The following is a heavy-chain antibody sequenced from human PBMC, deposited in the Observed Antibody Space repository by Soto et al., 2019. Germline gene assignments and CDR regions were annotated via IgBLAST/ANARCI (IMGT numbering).Heavy chain of an antibody. V-gene: IGHV3-23*01. D-gene: IGHD7-27*01. CDR2: ISGSDGSST. CDR1: GFTFSSYA. J-gene: IGHJ4*02. CDR3: ARAVNWGYKHFDY. Sequence: PGGSLRLSCAASGFTFSSYAMSWVRQAPGKGLEWVSAISGSDGSSTSYADSVKGRFTISRDNAKNTLYLQMNSLRAEDTAVYYCARAVNWGYKHFDYWGQGTLVTVSS.